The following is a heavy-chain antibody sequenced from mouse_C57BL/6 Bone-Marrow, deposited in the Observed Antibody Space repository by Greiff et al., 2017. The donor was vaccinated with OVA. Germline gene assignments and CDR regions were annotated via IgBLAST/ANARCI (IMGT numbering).Heavy chain of an antibody. D-gene: IGHD1-1*01. V-gene: IGHV1-54*01. CDR1: GYAFTNYL. CDR3: ARSLYYGSSLFAY. CDR2: INPGSGGT. Sequence: QVQLQQSGAELVRPGTSVKVSCKASGYAFTNYLIEWVKQRPGQGLEWIGVINPGSGGTNYNEKFKGKATLTADKSSSTAYMQLSSLTSEDSAVYFCARSLYYGSSLFAYWGQGTLVTVSA. J-gene: IGHJ3*01.